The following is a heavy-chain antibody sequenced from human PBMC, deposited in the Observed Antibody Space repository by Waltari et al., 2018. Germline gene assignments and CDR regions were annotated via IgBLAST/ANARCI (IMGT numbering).Heavy chain of an antibody. CDR3: AKNNTYYYDSSGYYPSIDY. CDR2: ISGSGGST. Sequence: EVQLLASGGGLVQPGGSLRLSCAASGFTFSNYAMRWVRQAPGKGLEWVSGISGSGGSTYYADSVKGRFTISRDNSKNTLYVQMNSLRAEDTAVYYCAKNNTYYYDSSGYYPSIDYWGQGTLVTVSS. J-gene: IGHJ4*02. V-gene: IGHV3-23*01. D-gene: IGHD3-22*01. CDR1: GFTFSNYA.